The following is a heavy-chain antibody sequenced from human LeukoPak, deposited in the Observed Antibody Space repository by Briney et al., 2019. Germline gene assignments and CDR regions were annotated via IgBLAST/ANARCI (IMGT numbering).Heavy chain of an antibody. CDR2: IISRSSYI. CDR1: GFTFSRYS. D-gene: IGHD3-16*02. Sequence: PGGSLRLSCAASGFTFSRYSMNWVRQAPGKGRDWVASIISRSSYIYYADSVKGRFTIPRHKPKHSLYLQMSSRGAEDTAVYYCAREYVWGSYRPTPGDPWGQGTLVTVSS. CDR3: AREYVWGSYRPTPGDP. V-gene: IGHV3-21*01. J-gene: IGHJ5*02.